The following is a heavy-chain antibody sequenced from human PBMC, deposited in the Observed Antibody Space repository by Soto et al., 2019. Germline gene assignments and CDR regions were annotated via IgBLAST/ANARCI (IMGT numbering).Heavy chain of an antibody. J-gene: IGHJ6*02. CDR3: ARDRDWNYDTDYYYGMDV. D-gene: IGHD1-7*01. Sequence: ASVKVSCKASGGTFSSYAISWVRQAPGQGLEWMGGIIPIIGTANYAQKFQGRVTITADESTSTAYMELSSLRSEDTAVYYCARDRDWNYDTDYYYGMDVWGQGTTVTVSS. V-gene: IGHV1-69*13. CDR2: IIPIIGTA. CDR1: GGTFSSYA.